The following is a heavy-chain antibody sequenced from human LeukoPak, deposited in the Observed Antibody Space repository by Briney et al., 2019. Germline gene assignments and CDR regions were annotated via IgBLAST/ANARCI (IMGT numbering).Heavy chain of an antibody. J-gene: IGHJ4*02. CDR1: EFTFRDHG. CDR2: IASDGGVK. D-gene: IGHD6-19*01. Sequence: PGTSLRLSCVASEFTFRDHGMDWVRQAPGKGLEWVAVIASDGGVKQYADSVKGRFTLSRDNSKNTLFLQMNILNVEDTAVYYCAREATWGQWYFDLWGQGTPVTVSS. CDR3: AREATWGQWYFDL. V-gene: IGHV3-30*03.